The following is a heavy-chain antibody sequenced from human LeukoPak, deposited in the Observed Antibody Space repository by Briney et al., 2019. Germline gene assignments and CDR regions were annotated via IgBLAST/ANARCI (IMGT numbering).Heavy chain of an antibody. Sequence: PGGSLRLSCAASGFTFSDYYMSWIRQAPGKGLEWVSYISSSSSYTNYADSVKGRFTISRDNAKNTLYLQMNSLGAEDTAVYYCATAPRGTLGAGFDYWGQGTLVTISS. D-gene: IGHD1-1*01. V-gene: IGHV3-11*06. CDR1: GFTFSDYY. CDR3: ATAPRGTLGAGFDY. J-gene: IGHJ4*02. CDR2: ISSSSSYT.